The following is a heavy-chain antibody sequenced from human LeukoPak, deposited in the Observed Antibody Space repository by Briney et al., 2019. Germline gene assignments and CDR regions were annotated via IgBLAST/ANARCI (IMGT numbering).Heavy chain of an antibody. D-gene: IGHD6-25*01. Sequence: GGSLRLSCAASGFTFSNYWMSWVRQAPGKGLEWVANIKPDGSETYYVDSVKGRFTISRDNAQNSLYLQVYALRAEDTAVYYCARAWYSSAWAPGYWGQGTLVTVSS. CDR1: GFTFSNYW. V-gene: IGHV3-7*04. CDR3: ARAWYSSAWAPGY. J-gene: IGHJ4*02. CDR2: IKPDGSET.